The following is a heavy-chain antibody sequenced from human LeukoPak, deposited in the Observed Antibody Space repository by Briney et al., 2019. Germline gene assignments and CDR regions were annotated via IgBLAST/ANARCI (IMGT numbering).Heavy chain of an antibody. Sequence: ASVKVSCKASGYTFTGYYMRWVRQAPGQGLEWMGWINPNSGGTNYAQKFQGRATMTRDTSISTAYMELSRLRSDDTAVYYCAREDSSSPAFDYWGREPWSPSPQ. CDR3: AREDSSSPAFDY. D-gene: IGHD6-6*01. CDR1: GYTFTGYY. V-gene: IGHV1-2*02. J-gene: IGHJ4*02. CDR2: INPNSGGT.